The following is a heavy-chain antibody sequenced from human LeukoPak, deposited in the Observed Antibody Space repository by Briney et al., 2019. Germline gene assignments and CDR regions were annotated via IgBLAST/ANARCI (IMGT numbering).Heavy chain of an antibody. CDR2: ISGSGGST. V-gene: IGHV3-23*01. Sequence: PGGSLRLSCAASGFTFSSYAMSWVRQAPGKGLEWVSAISGSGGSTYYADSVKGRFAISRDNSKNTLYLQMNSLRAEDTAVYYCARDGRANYYYYYGMDVWGQGTTVTVSS. CDR1: GFTFSSYA. CDR3: ARDGRANYYYYYGMDV. J-gene: IGHJ6*02.